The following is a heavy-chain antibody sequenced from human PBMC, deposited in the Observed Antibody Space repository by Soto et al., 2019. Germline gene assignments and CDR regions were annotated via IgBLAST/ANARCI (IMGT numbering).Heavy chain of an antibody. D-gene: IGHD3-22*01. CDR3: ARAFFYHGSDSRGYSFDAFDF. V-gene: IGHV1-18*01. CDR1: GYTFTSSG. CDR2: ISAHTGSS. Sequence: QVQLVQSGAEVKKPGASVKVSCKASGYTFTSSGMSWVRQAPGQGLEWMGWISAHTGSSEYAQRFQGRVTMTTDRSTSTAYMELRSLRSADTAVYYCARAFFYHGSDSRGYSFDAFDFWGPGTLVTVSS. J-gene: IGHJ3*01.